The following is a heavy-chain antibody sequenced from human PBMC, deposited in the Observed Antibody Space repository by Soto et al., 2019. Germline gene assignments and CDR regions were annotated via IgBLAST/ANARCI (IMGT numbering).Heavy chain of an antibody. CDR3: ARAHSSGSYHGACDI. CDR1: VFKLSSYA. Sequence: QVQLVESGGGVVQPGRSLRLSCAASVFKLSSYAMHWVRQAPGKGLEWVGVISHDGSTTSYTDSVKGRFTISRDISQNTLYLQMNSLKVEDTALYYYARAHSSGSYHGACDIWGQGTLVTVSS. CDR2: ISHDGSTT. J-gene: IGHJ3*02. D-gene: IGHD3-22*01. V-gene: IGHV3-30-3*01.